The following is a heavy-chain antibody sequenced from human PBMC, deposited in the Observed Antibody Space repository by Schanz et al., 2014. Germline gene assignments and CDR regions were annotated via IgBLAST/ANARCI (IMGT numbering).Heavy chain of an antibody. CDR3: AKGMGYCSGGTCYDHYYYGLDV. V-gene: IGHV3-23*04. Sequence: VQLVESGGGLVQPGGSLRLSCAASGFTFNSYAMTWVRQAPGKGLEWVSSISHSGGSKYYADSVKGRFTISRDNSENTLYRQMNSLSADDTAVFYCAKGMGYCSGGTCYDHYYYGLDVWGRGTTVTVSS. J-gene: IGHJ6*02. CDR2: ISHSGGSK. CDR1: GFTFNSYA. D-gene: IGHD2-15*01.